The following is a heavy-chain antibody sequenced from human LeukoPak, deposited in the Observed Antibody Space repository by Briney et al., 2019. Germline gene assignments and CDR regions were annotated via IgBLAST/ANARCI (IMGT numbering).Heavy chain of an antibody. J-gene: IGHJ5*02. CDR1: GGSFSVYY. D-gene: IGHD5-12*01. CDR2: INHSGST. Sequence: AETLSLTCAVYGGSFSVYYWRWIRQPPGKGREWIGEINHSGSTTYNTSLKSRGTISVDTAKNQCSLKLSTLAAADTAVYYCARQIRWLRYWFVPWGQGNLGPVSP. V-gene: IGHV4-34*01. CDR3: ARQIRWLRYWFVP.